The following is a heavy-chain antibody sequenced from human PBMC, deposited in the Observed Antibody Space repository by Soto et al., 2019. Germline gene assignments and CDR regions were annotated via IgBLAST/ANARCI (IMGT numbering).Heavy chain of an antibody. CDR3: AKFSAPTNRPYYDILTGYYGPLDY. V-gene: IGHV3-23*01. J-gene: IGHJ4*02. CDR2: ISGSGGST. CDR1: GFTFSIYA. D-gene: IGHD3-9*01. Sequence: GGSLGLSCAASGFTFSIYAMSWVRQAPGKGLEWVSAISGSGGSTYYADSVKGRFTISRDNSKNTLYLQMNSLRAEDTAVYYCAKFSAPTNRPYYDILTGYYGPLDYWGQGTLVTVSS.